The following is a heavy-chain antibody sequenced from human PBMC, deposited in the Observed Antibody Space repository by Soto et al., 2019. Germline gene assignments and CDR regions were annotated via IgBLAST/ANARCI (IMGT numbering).Heavy chain of an antibody. CDR3: AKVLNYLLSAFHI. V-gene: IGHV3-30*18. D-gene: IGHD1-7*01. J-gene: IGHJ3*02. Sequence: QEQLVESGGGVVQPGRSLRLSCAASGFTFSSYAMHWVRQAPGKGLEWVAIISSDGSTKYYADAVKGRFTISRDNSKNTLYLQMNSLRPEDTAVYYCAKVLNYLLSAFHICGQGTMVTVSS. CDR2: ISSDGSTK. CDR1: GFTFSSYA.